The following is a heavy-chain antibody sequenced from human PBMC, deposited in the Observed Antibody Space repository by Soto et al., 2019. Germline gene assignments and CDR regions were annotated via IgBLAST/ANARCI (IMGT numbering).Heavy chain of an antibody. Sequence: GSLRLSCAASGFTFSSYGMHWVRQAPGKGLEWVAVIWYDGSNKYYADSVKGRFTISRDNSKNTLYLQMNSLRAEDTAVYYCAREAPYYYDSSGYYYGGFDYWGQGTLVTVSS. V-gene: IGHV3-33*01. CDR2: IWYDGSNK. CDR3: AREAPYYYDSSGYYYGGFDY. D-gene: IGHD3-22*01. J-gene: IGHJ4*02. CDR1: GFTFSSYG.